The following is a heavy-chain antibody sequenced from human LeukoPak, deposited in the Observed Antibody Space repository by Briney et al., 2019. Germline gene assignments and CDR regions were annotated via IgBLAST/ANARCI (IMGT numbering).Heavy chain of an antibody. J-gene: IGHJ4*02. CDR3: AGEDYDSSGYHFDY. Sequence: SETLSLTXTVSGGSISSYYWSWIRQPPGKGLEWIGYIYYSGSTNYNPSLKSRVTISVDTSKNQFSLKLSSVTAADTAVYYCAGEDYDSSGYHFDYWGQGTLVTVSS. CDR2: IYYSGST. D-gene: IGHD3-22*01. CDR1: GGSISSYY. V-gene: IGHV4-59*01.